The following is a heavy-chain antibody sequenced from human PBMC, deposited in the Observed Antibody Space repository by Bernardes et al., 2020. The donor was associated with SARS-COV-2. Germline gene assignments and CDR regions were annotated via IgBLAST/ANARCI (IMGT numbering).Heavy chain of an antibody. D-gene: IGHD3-3*01. CDR3: ARHVTAIITIFGVVRAGNWFDA. CDR2: IYYSGST. V-gene: IGHV4-39*01. J-gene: IGHJ5*02. CDR1: GGSISSSSYY. Sequence: SETLSLTCTVSGGSISSSSYYWGRNRQPPGKGLVWIGSIYYSGSTYYNPSLKSRVTISVDTSKNQFSLKSGYVTAADTAVYYCARHVTAIITIFGVVRAGNWFDAWSQGTLVTVSS.